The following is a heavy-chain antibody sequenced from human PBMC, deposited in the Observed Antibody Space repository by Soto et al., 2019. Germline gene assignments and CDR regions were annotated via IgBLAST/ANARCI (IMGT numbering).Heavy chain of an antibody. CDR2: IWYDGSKK. J-gene: IGHJ4*02. V-gene: IGHV3-33*01. D-gene: IGHD6-19*01. CDR1: GFTLSTYG. Sequence: QVQLVESGGGVVQPGRSLRLSCAVSGFTLSTYGVHWFRQVPGKGLEWVAVIWYDGSKKDYADSVKGRFTISRDVSKNTLYLQLNSLTTDDTAVYYCARDGGSGIGYWGQGTLVTVSS. CDR3: ARDGGSGIGY.